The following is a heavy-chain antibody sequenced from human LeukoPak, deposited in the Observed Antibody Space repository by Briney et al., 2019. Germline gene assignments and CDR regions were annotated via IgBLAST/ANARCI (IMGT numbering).Heavy chain of an antibody. CDR2: INPNSGDP. CDR1: GYTFTGYY. Sequence: GASVKVSCKASGYTFTGYYMNWVRQAPGQGLEWLGWINPNSGDPKYAQKFLGRVTMTSDTSINTGYMALSSLTSDDTAVYYCARKSTVRRASEFDYWGQGSLVTVSS. D-gene: IGHD3-10*02. CDR3: ARKSTVRRASEFDY. J-gene: IGHJ4*02. V-gene: IGHV1-2*02.